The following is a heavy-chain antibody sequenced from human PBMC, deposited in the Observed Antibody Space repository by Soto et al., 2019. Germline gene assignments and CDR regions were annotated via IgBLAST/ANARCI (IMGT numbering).Heavy chain of an antibody. D-gene: IGHD2-21*01. Sequence: EVQLVESGGGLVQPGRSLRLSCAASGFTFDDYAMHWVRQAPGKGLEWVSGISWNSGRIGYADSVKGRFTISRDNAKNSLYLQMNSLRAEDTALYYCANDSGGDCCSYYMDVWGKGTTVTVSS. CDR2: ISWNSGRI. V-gene: IGHV3-9*01. J-gene: IGHJ6*03. CDR3: ANDSGGDCCSYYMDV. CDR1: GFTFDDYA.